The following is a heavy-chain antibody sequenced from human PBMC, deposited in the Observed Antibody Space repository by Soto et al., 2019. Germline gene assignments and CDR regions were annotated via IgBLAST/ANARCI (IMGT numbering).Heavy chain of an antibody. D-gene: IGHD3-16*02. J-gene: IGHJ4*02. CDR2: IYYSGST. V-gene: IGHV4-31*03. CDR3: ARGGTYHELVPDC. CDR1: GGSISSATYY. Sequence: QVQLQESGPGLVKPSQTLSLTCTVSGGSISSATYYWTWIRQHPGMGLEWIGYIYYSGSTYYNPSLKSRSTISVDTSKNQCSLKLSSVTAADTAVYYCARGGTYHELVPDCWGQGALVTVSS.